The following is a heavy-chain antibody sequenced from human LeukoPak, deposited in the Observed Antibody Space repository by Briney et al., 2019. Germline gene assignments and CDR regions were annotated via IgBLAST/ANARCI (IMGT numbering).Heavy chain of an antibody. Sequence: ASVTVSCKASGYFFTGYYIHWVRQAPGQGLEWMGWINPNSGVTKYAQKFQGRVTMTMDTSINTAYMDMSRLRSDDTAVYYCARVSSSWYQDWYFDLWGRGTLVTVSS. D-gene: IGHD6-13*01. CDR2: INPNSGVT. J-gene: IGHJ2*01. V-gene: IGHV1-2*02. CDR3: ARVSSSWYQDWYFDL. CDR1: GYFFTGYY.